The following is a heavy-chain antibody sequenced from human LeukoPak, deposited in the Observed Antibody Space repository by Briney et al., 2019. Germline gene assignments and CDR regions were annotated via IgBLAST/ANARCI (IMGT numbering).Heavy chain of an antibody. CDR3: AKVATRYYDSSGYYSHYFDY. V-gene: IGHV3-9*03. J-gene: IGHJ4*02. CDR2: ISWNSGSI. D-gene: IGHD3-22*01. Sequence: GGSLRLSCAASGFTFDDYAMHWVRQAPGKGLEWVSGISWNSGSIDYADSVKGRFTISRDNAKNSLYLQMNSLRAEDMALYYCAKVATRYYDSSGYYSHYFDYWGQGTLVTVSS. CDR1: GFTFDDYA.